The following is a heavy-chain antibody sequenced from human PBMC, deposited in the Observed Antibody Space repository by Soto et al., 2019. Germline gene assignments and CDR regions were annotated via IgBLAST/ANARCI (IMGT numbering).Heavy chain of an antibody. V-gene: IGHV1-3*05. CDR1: GYTFTNYA. J-gene: IGHJ4*02. CDR2: INPDHDNT. D-gene: IGHD5-12*01. Sequence: QVHLVQSGAEERMPGASVKVSCKASGYTFTNYAIHWVRQAPGQSLEWMGWINPDHDNTKYSQKLQGRVTISRDTSASTAYMELTSLRSEDTAVYYCARGGYSGYYYAYLDYWGQGTLVTVSS. CDR3: ARGGYSGYYYAYLDY.